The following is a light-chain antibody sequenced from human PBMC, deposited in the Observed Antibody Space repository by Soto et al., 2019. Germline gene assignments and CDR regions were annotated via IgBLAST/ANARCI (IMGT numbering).Light chain of an antibody. CDR2: AAS. CDR3: QQSYSTPQT. CDR1: QTVERW. Sequence: DIQITQSPSTLSASVVDRVTITCRASQTVERWLAWYQQKPGKAPKLLIYAASSLQSGVPSRFSGSGSGTDFTLTISSLQPEDFATYYCQQSYSTPQTFGQGTKVDIK. J-gene: IGKJ1*01. V-gene: IGKV1-39*01.